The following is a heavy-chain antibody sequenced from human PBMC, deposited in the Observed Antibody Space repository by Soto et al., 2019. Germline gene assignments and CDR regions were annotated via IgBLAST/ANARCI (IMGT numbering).Heavy chain of an antibody. CDR1: GFTFSNYA. V-gene: IGHV3-23*01. D-gene: IGHD3-10*01. CDR2: ITGSGGSA. J-gene: IGHJ5*02. CDR3: AKIGNYYVSGTTLTDL. Sequence: GVLRLSCAASGFTFSNYAMSWVRQAPGKGLEWVSAITGSGGSAYHADSVKGRFTISRDNSKNTLYLQMNSLKVEDTAVYYCAKIGNYYVSGTTLTDLWGQGTLVTVSS.